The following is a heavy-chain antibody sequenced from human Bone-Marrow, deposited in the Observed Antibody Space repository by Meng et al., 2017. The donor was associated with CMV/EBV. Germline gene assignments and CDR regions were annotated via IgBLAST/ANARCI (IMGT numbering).Heavy chain of an antibody. CDR3: ARALRRSWQQLVYYYGMDV. D-gene: IGHD6-13*01. J-gene: IGHJ6*02. CDR2: IYHSGST. Sequence: SEPLSLTCAVSGGSISSSNWWSWVRQPPGKGLEWIGEIYHSGSTNYNPSLKSRVTISVDKSKNQFSLKLSSLTAADTAVYYCARALRRSWQQLVYYYGMDVWGQGTTVTVSS. V-gene: IGHV4-4*02. CDR1: GGSISSSNW.